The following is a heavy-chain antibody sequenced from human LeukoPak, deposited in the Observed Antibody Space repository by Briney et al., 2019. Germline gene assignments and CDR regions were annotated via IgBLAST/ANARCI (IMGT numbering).Heavy chain of an antibody. J-gene: IGHJ4*02. V-gene: IGHV1-8*01. CDR1: GYTFTSYD. CDR2: MNPNSGNT. Sequence: ASVKVSCKASGYTFTSYDINWVRQATGQGLEWMGWMNPNSGNTGYAQKFQGRVTMTRNTSISTAYMELSSLRSEDTAVYYCARSEELLLWFGDSEGFDYWGQGTLVTVSS. CDR3: ARSEELLLWFGDSEGFDY. D-gene: IGHD3-10*01.